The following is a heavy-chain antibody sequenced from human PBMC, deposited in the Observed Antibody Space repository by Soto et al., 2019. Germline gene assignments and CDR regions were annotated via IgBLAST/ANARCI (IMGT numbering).Heavy chain of an antibody. CDR3: ARDLGGNTIFGVVPLYGMDV. D-gene: IGHD3-3*01. CDR1: GGTFSSYA. CDR2: IIPIFGTA. J-gene: IGHJ6*02. V-gene: IGHV1-69*13. Sequence: ASVKVSCKASGGTFSSYAISWVRQAPGQGLEWMRGIIPIFGTANYAQKFQGRVTITADESTSTAYMELSSLRSEDTAVYYCARDLGGNTIFGVVPLYGMDVWGQGTTVTVSS.